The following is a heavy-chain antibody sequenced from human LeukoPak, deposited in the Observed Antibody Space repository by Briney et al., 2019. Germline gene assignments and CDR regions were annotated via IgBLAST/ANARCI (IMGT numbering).Heavy chain of an antibody. CDR3: ARVSNAYDYYYMDV. V-gene: IGHV3-48*01. CDR1: GFTFSSYS. CDR2: ISSSSSSI. D-gene: IGHD2-8*01. Sequence: GGSLRLSCAASGFTFSSYSMNWVRQAPGKGLEWVSYISSSSSSIYYADSVKGRFTISRDNAKNSLYLQMNSLRAEDTAVYYCARVSNAYDYYYMDVWGKGTTVTVSS. J-gene: IGHJ6*03.